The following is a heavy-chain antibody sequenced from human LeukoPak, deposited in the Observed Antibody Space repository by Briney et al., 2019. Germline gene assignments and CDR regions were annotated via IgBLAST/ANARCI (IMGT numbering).Heavy chain of an antibody. CDR3: ARGLRYFDWLPHDYYYYGMDV. CDR2: MNPNSGNT. CDR1: GYTFTSYD. D-gene: IGHD3-9*01. V-gene: IGHV1-8*01. Sequence: ASVKVSCEASGYTFTSYDINWVRQATGQGLEWMGWMNPNSGNTGYAQKFQGRVTMTRNTSISTAYMELSSLRSEDTAVYYCARGLRYFDWLPHDYYYYGMDVWGQGTTVTVSS. J-gene: IGHJ6*02.